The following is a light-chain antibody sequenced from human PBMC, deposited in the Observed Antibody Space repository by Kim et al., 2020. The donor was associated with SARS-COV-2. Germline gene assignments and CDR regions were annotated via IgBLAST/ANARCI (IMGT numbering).Light chain of an antibody. V-gene: IGLV2-14*03. Sequence: QSALTQPASVSGSPGQSITISCTGTSSDVGGYNYVSWYQQHPGKAPKLMIYDVSNRPSGVSNRFSGSKSGNTASLTISGLQAEDEADYYCCSYSSSSSTPGVFGTGTKVTVL. CDR2: DVS. CDR3: CSYSSSSSTPGV. CDR1: SSDVGGYNY. J-gene: IGLJ1*01.